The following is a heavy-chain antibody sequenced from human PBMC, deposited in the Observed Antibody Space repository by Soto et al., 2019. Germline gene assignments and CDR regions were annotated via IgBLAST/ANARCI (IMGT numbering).Heavy chain of an antibody. V-gene: IGHV1-69*06. CDR2: IIPIFGTA. Sequence: QVQLVQSGAEVKKPGSSVKVSCKASGGTFSSYAISWVRQAPGQGLEWVGGIIPIFGTANYQQKFQGRVKITADKSTSTAYMELSSLRSEDTAVYYCARSVMVVRYSSGWYAYFDYWGQGTLVTVSS. CDR3: ARSVMVVRYSSGWYAYFDY. J-gene: IGHJ4*02. CDR1: GGTFSSYA. D-gene: IGHD6-19*01.